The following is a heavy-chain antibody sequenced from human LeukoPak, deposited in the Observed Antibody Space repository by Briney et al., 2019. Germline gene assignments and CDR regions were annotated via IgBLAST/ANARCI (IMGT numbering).Heavy chain of an antibody. CDR3: ARAPSPALGITGTALHY. CDR1: GYTFTSYG. V-gene: IGHV1-18*01. J-gene: IGHJ4*02. CDR2: ISAYNGNT. Sequence: ASVKVSCKASGYTFTSYGISWVRRAPGQGLEWMGWISAYNGNTNYAQKLQGRVTMTTDTSTSTAYMELRSLRSDDTAVYYCARAPSPALGITGTALHYWGQGTLVTVSS. D-gene: IGHD1-7*01.